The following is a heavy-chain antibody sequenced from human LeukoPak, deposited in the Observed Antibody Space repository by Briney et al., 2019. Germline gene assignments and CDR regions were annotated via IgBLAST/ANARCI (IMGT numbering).Heavy chain of an antibody. CDR3: AKDYAGYTYYYGSGSYYNGSPNFDY. J-gene: IGHJ4*02. CDR2: ISGSGGST. CDR1: GFTFSSYA. V-gene: IGHV3-23*01. Sequence: GGSLRLSCAASGFTFSSYAMSWVRQAPGKGLEWVSAISGSGGSTYYADSVKGRFTIFRDNSKNTLYLQMNSLRAEDTAVYYCAKDYAGYTYYYGSGSYYNGSPNFDYWGQGTLVTVSS. D-gene: IGHD3-10*01.